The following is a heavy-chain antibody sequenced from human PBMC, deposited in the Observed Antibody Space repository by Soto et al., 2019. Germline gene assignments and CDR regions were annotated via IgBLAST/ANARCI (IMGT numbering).Heavy chain of an antibody. CDR3: ASEGSSWYSLNWFDP. CDR2: ISSSSSTI. CDR1: GFTFSSYS. V-gene: IGHV3-48*01. Sequence: EVQLVESGGGLVQPGGSLRLSCAASGFTFSSYSMNWVRQAPGKGLEWLSYISSSSSTIYYADSVKGRFTISRDNAKNSLYLQMNSLRAEDTAVYYCASEGSSWYSLNWFDPWGQGTLVTGSS. D-gene: IGHD6-13*01. J-gene: IGHJ5*02.